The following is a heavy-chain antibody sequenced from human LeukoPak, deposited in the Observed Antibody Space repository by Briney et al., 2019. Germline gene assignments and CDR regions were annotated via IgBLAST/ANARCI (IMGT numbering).Heavy chain of an antibody. J-gene: IGHJ3*02. CDR3: ASERRRDYDSSRFAFDI. D-gene: IGHD3-22*01. CDR1: GGTFSSYA. V-gene: IGHV1-69*13. CDR2: IIPIFGTA. Sequence: SVKVSCKASGGTFSSYAISWVRQAPGQGLEWMGGIIPIFGTANYAQKFQGRVTITAGESTSTAYMELSSLRSEDTAVYYCASERRRDYDSSRFAFDIWGQGTMVTVSS.